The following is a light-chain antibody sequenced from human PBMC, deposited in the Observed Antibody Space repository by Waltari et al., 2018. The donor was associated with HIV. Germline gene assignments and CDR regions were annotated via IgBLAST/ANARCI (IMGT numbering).Light chain of an antibody. Sequence: EVVMMQSPATLSLSPGERASQSVSSNLAWYQQKPGQAPRLLISGASTRATGIPPRFSGSGSGTEFTLTISSLQSEDFAVYYCQQYNNWPPLTFGGGTKVEIK. CDR3: QQYNNWPPLT. CDR2: GAS. V-gene: IGKV3-15*01. J-gene: IGKJ4*01. CDR1: QSVSSN.